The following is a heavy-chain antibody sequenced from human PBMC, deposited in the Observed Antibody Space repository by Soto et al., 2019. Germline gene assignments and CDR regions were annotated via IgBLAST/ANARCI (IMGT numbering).Heavy chain of an antibody. J-gene: IGHJ4*02. D-gene: IGHD1-7*01. CDR3: AKDPGTTGGY. CDR2: ISGSGSNT. V-gene: IGHV3-23*01. CDR1: GFTFSSYA. Sequence: PGGSLRLSCAASGFTFSSYAMNWVRQAPGKGLEWVSTISGSGSNTYYADSVKGRFTISRDNSKNTLYLQMNSLRAEDTAVYYCAKDPGTTGGYWGQGTLVTVSS.